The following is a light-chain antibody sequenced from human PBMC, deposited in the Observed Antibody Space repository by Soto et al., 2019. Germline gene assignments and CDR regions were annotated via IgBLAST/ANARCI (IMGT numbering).Light chain of an antibody. V-gene: IGKV1-5*01. Sequence: DIQMTQSPSTLSASVGDRVTITCRASHAISTWLAWYQQKPGQAPKLLIYDASSLESGVPSRFSGSGSETEFTCSITSLQPDDVATYYCEQYNFFPYTFGQGTKVEIK. CDR1: HAISTW. J-gene: IGKJ2*01. CDR3: EQYNFFPYT. CDR2: DAS.